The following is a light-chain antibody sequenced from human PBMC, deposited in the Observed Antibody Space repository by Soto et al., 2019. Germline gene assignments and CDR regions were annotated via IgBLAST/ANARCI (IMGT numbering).Light chain of an antibody. CDR1: TSNIGNNY. CDR2: DTN. V-gene: IGLV1-51*01. J-gene: IGLJ2*01. Sequence: QSVLTQPPSVSAAPGQQVTISCSGGTSNIGNNYVSWYQQFPGTAPRLLIYDTNNRPSGIPDRVSGSKSGTSATLGITGLQTGAEAVYYCGAWDTTLSGVLFGGGTKLTVL. CDR3: GAWDTTLSGVL.